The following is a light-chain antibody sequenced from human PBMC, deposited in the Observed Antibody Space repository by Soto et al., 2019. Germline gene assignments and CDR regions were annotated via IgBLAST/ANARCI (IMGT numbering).Light chain of an antibody. Sequence: EVVLTQSPATMSLYTGEGATLSCRASQSFSTYLAWYQQKPGQAPRLLIFEASNRATGIPDRISGRGPGTDFPLTIGSLWPEDFADDYCQQRGHWPRTSGQGTNVYMK. V-gene: IGKV3-11*01. CDR1: QSFSTY. J-gene: IGKJ1*01. CDR3: QQRGHWPRT. CDR2: EAS.